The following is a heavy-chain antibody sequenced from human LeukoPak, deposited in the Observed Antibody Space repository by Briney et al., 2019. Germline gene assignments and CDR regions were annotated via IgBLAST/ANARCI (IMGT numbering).Heavy chain of an antibody. CDR1: GGSFSGYY. CDR3: ASGYCSGGSCYLDY. Sequence: SETLSLTCAVYGGSFSGYYWSWIRQPPGKGLEWIGEINHSGSTYYNPSLKSRVTISVDTSKNQFSLKLSSVTAADTAVYYCASGYCSGGSCYLDYWGQGTLVTVSS. CDR2: INHSGST. J-gene: IGHJ4*02. V-gene: IGHV4-34*09. D-gene: IGHD2-15*01.